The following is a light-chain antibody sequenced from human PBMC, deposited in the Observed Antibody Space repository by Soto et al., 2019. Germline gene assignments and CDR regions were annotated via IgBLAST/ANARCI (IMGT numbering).Light chain of an antibody. CDR2: EVN. CDR3: SSYAGINNLGV. V-gene: IGLV2-8*01. J-gene: IGLJ1*01. CDR1: SSDVGGYKY. Sequence: QSALTQPPSASGSPGQSVTISCTGTSSDVGGYKYVSWYQQHPGKAPKLMIFEVNKRPSGVPDRFSGSKSGNTASLTVSGLHAEYEADYYCSSYAGINNLGVFGTGTKLTLL.